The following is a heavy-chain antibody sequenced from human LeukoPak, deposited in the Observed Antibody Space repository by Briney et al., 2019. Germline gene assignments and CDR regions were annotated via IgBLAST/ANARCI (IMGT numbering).Heavy chain of an antibody. J-gene: IGHJ4*02. CDR3: ASESVALAGIDY. CDR2: THYSGST. Sequence: SETPSLTCTVSGGSISDYYWTWIRRPPGKGPEWIGYTHYSGSTNYNPSLKSRVTISVDTSKNQFSLKLSSVTAADTAVYYCASESVALAGIDYWGQGTLVTVSS. V-gene: IGHV4-59*08. CDR1: GGSISDYY. D-gene: IGHD6-19*01.